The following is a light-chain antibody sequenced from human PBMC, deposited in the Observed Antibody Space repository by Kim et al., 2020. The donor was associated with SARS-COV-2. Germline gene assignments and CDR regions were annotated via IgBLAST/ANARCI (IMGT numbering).Light chain of an antibody. CDR3: HQSNDWPPLT. CDR1: QTINNK. V-gene: IGKV3-15*01. J-gene: IGKJ1*01. Sequence: SPGERATLSCRASQTINNKLFWYQQKPGQAPRLLIYDAASSATGVPARFIGSGCETDFTLTISSLQSEDFAVDYCHQSNDWPPLTFGQGTKVDIK. CDR2: DAA.